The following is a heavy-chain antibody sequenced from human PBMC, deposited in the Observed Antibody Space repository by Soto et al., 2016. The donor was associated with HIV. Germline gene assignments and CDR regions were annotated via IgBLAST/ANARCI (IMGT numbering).Heavy chain of an antibody. D-gene: IGHD3-22*01. V-gene: IGHV3-66*01. CDR3: TSNYYSD. CDR1: GLSVSSNY. Sequence: EVQLVESGGGLVQPGGSLRLSCAASGLSVSSNYMSWVRQPPGKGLEWVSVIYSGGNAYYADSVKGRFTISRDSSKNTLYLQMNSLRAEDTAVYYCTSNYYSDWGQGTLVTVSS. CDR2: IYSGGNA. J-gene: IGHJ4*02.